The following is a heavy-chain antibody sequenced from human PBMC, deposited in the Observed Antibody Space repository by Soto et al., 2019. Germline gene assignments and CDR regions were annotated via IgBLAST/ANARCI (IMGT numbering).Heavy chain of an antibody. V-gene: IGHV3-48*01. CDR2: ISSSSNTI. D-gene: IGHD2-2*01. CDR3: ARHKFDADAFDI. CDR1: GFTFSSYN. Sequence: GGSLRLSCAASGFTFSSYNMDWVRQAPGKGLEWVSYISSSSNTIYYADSVKGRFTVSRDNAKNSLYLQTNSLRAEDTAVYYCARHKFDADAFDIWGQGTPVTVSS. J-gene: IGHJ3*02.